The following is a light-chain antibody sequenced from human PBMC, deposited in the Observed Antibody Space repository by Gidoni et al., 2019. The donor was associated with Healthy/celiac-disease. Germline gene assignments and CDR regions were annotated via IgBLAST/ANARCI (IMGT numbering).Light chain of an antibody. J-gene: IGKJ3*01. CDR2: AAA. CDR1: QGISSY. CDR3: QQLIIPPCT. V-gene: IGKV1-9*01. Sequence: DIQLTQSPSFLSASVGDRVTITCRASQGISSYLAWYQQKPGKAPKLLIYAAATLQGGVPSRLSGGGSGTEFTLTISSLQPEDFSTYACQQLIIPPCTCGPGTKVDI.